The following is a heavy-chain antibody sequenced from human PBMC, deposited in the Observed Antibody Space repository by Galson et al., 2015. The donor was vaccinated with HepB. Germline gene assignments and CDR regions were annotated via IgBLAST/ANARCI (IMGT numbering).Heavy chain of an antibody. CDR1: GGSISSYY. CDR3: ANSGYYDYIWGSYRYDY. CDR2: IYYSGST. V-gene: IGHV4-59*01. D-gene: IGHD3-16*02. Sequence: ETLSLTCTVSGGSISSYYWSWIRQPPGKGLEWIGYIYYSGSTNYNPSLKSRVTISVDTSKNQFSLKLSSVTAADTAVYYCANSGYYDYIWGSYRYDYWGQGTLVTVSS. J-gene: IGHJ4*02.